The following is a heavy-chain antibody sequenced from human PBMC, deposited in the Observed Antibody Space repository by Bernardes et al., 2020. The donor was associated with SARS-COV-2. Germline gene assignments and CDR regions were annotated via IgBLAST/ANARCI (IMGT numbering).Heavy chain of an antibody. CDR3: ARHYDDILTGNFDY. CDR2: IDPSDSYT. J-gene: IGHJ4*02. V-gene: IGHV5-10-1*01. D-gene: IGHD3-9*01. CDR1: GYSFTSYW. Sequence: GASVKISCKGSGYSFTSYWISWVRQIPGKGLEWMGRIDPSDSYTNYSPSFQGHVTISADKSISTAYLQWISLKASDTAMYYCARHYDDILTGNFDYWGQGTLVTVSS.